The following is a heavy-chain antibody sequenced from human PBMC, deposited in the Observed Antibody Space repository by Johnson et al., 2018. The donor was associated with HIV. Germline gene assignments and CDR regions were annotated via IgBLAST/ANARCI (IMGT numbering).Heavy chain of an antibody. CDR3: ARVGATGAFDI. J-gene: IGHJ3*02. V-gene: IGHV3-7*01. Sequence: VQLVESGGGVVQPGTSLRLSCAASGFTFSSYAMHWVRQAPGKGLEWVANIKQDGSEKYYVDSVKGRFTISRDNAKNSLYLQMNSLRAEDTALYYCARVGATGAFDIWGQGTMVTVPS. CDR1: GFTFSSYA. CDR2: IKQDGSEK. D-gene: IGHD1-26*01.